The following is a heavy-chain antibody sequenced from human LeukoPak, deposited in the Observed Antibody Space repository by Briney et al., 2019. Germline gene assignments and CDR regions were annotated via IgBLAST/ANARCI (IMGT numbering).Heavy chain of an antibody. V-gene: IGHV3-23*01. D-gene: IGHD5-12*01. CDR1: GFSFNNYA. J-gene: IGHJ4*02. CDR3: AKGAYDYIEIAYFDY. CDR2: IIGSSGST. Sequence: GGSLRLSCVASGFSFNNYAMNWVRQAPGKGLEWVSLIIGSSGSTFYADSVKGRFTISRDKSKDTLYLQMNSLRAEDTAVYYCAKGAYDYIEIAYFDYWGQGSLVTVSS.